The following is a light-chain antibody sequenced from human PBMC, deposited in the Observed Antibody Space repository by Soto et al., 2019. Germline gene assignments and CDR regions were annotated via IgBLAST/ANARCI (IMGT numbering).Light chain of an antibody. CDR3: AVST. Sequence: TLSLSPGERATLSCRASQSGSSYFALYQQKPGQAPRLLIYDASNRATGIPARFSGSGSGTDFTLTICFFQAEDGIRYRSAVSTF. V-gene: IGKV3-11*01. J-gene: IGKJ1*01. CDR1: QSGSSY. CDR2: DAS.